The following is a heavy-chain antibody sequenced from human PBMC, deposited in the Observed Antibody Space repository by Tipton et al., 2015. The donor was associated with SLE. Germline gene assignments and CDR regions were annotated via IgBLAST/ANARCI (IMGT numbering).Heavy chain of an antibody. D-gene: IGHD1-26*01. CDR1: GFTFSSYT. CDR3: AGKKAGTYYYFEY. V-gene: IGHV3-23*01. CDR2: ISTGGDIT. Sequence: GSLRLSCAASGFTFSSYTMSWVRQTPGKGLERVSGISTGGDITNYADSVKGRFSISRDNSKNTLFLQMNSLRADDTAVYYCAGKKAGTYYYFEYWGQGTVVTVSS. J-gene: IGHJ4*02.